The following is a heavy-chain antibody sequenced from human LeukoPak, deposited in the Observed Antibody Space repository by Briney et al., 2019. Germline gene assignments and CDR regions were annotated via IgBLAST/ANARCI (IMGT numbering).Heavy chain of an antibody. J-gene: IGHJ4*02. CDR3: ARDLPADPEGYFDY. CDR2: IIPIFGTA. CDR1: GSTFSSYA. V-gene: IGHV1-69*13. D-gene: IGHD2-2*01. Sequence: SVKVSCKASGSTFSSYAISWVRQAPGQGLEWMGGIIPIFGTANYAQKFQGRVTITADESTSTAYMELSSLRSEDAAVYYCARDLPADPEGYFDYWGQGTLVTVSS.